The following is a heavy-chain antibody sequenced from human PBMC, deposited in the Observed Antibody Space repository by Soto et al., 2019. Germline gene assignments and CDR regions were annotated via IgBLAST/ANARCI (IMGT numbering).Heavy chain of an antibody. Sequence: GASVKVSCKASGGTFSSYAISWVRRAPGQGLEWMGGIIPIFGTANYAQKFQGRVTITADESTSTAYMELSSLRSEDTAVYYCARVLAVVVPAAESPDDAFDIWGQGTMVTVSS. D-gene: IGHD2-2*01. CDR1: GGTFSSYA. J-gene: IGHJ3*02. CDR2: IIPIFGTA. V-gene: IGHV1-69*13. CDR3: ARVLAVVVPAAESPDDAFDI.